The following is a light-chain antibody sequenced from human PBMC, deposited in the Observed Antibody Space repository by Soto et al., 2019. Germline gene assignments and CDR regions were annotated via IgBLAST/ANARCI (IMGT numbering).Light chain of an antibody. CDR3: SSYTSSTVV. CDR2: EVS. V-gene: IGLV2-14*02. CDR1: SSDVGSYNL. Sequence: QLVLTQPASVSGSPGQSITISCTGTSSDVGSYNLVSWYQQHPGKAPKLMIYEVSKRPSGVSNRFSGSKSGNTASLTISGLQAEDEADYYCSSYTSSTVVFGGGTKLTVL. J-gene: IGLJ2*01.